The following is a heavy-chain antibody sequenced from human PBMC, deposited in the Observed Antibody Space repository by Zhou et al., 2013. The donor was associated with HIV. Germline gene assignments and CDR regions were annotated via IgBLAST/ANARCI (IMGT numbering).Heavy chain of an antibody. Sequence: QVQLVQSGAEVKKPGASVKVSCTTSGYTFTAYYIHWVRQAPGQGLEWLGWINPNSGGTNYAQRFQGRVTVTRDTAINTAYMELSRLTSDDTAVYYCARLRGRDGYKEGYYYYYMDVWGKGTTVTVSS. V-gene: IGHV1-2*02. CDR1: GYTFTAYY. D-gene: IGHD5-12*01. CDR2: INPNSGGT. J-gene: IGHJ6*03. CDR3: ARLRGRDGYKEGYYYYYMDV.